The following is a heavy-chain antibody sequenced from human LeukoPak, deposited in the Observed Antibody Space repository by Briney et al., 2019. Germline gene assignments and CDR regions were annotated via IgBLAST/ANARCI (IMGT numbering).Heavy chain of an antibody. J-gene: IGHJ4*02. V-gene: IGHV1-2*02. CDR2: INPNSGGT. Sequence: ASVKVSCKAPGGTFSSYAISWVRQAPGQGLEWMGWINPNSGGTNYAQNFQGRVTMTRDTSISTAYMELSRLRSDYTAVYYCARATGGYYDYFDYWGQGSLVTVSS. D-gene: IGHD3-22*01. CDR3: ARATGGYYDYFDY. CDR1: GGTFSSYA.